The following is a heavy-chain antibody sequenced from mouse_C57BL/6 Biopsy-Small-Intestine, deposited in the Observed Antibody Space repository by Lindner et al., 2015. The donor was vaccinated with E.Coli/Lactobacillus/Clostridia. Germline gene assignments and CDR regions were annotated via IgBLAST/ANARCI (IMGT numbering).Heavy chain of an antibody. CDR2: ISYSGST. V-gene: IGHV3-1*01. CDR1: GYSITSGYD. D-gene: IGHD4-1*01. J-gene: IGHJ1*03. CDR3: ARGKLGPNWYFDV. Sequence: QLQESGPGMVKPSQSLSLTCTVTGYSITSGYDWHWIRHFPGNKLEWMGYISYSGSTNYNPSLKSRISITHDTSKNHFFLKLNSVTTEDTATYYCARGKLGPNWYFDVWGTGTTVTVSS.